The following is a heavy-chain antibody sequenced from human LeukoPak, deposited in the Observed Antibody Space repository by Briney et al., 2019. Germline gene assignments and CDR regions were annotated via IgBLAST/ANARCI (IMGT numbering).Heavy chain of an antibody. J-gene: IGHJ4*02. Sequence: GGSLRLSCAASGFTFSDYYMSWIRQAPGKGLEWVSYISSSSPTMYYADSVKGRFSISRDNAKNFLYLQMNSLRAEDTAMYYCAREYTSGSYYIDYWGQGTLVTVSS. CDR1: GFTFSDYY. CDR3: AREYTSGSYYIDY. V-gene: IGHV3-11*01. CDR2: ISSSSPTM. D-gene: IGHD3-10*01.